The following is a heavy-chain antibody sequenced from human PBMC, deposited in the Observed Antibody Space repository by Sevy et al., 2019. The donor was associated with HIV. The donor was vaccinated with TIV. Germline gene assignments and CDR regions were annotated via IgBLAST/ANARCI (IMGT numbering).Heavy chain of an antibody. CDR3: ARSNYYDSSGYYYPNGMDV. D-gene: IGHD3-22*01. CDR2: ISAYNGNT. J-gene: IGHJ6*02. V-gene: IGHV1-18*01. Sequence: ASAKVSCKASGYTFTSYGISWVRQAPGQGLEWMGWISAYNGNTNYAQKLQGRVTMTTDTSTSTAYMELRSLRSDDTAVYYCARSNYYDSSGYYYPNGMDVWGQGTTVTVSS. CDR1: GYTFTSYG.